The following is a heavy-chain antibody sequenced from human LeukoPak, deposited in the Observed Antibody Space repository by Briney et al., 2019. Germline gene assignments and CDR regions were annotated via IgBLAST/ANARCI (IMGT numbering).Heavy chain of an antibody. CDR2: MYYDGSS. CDR3: ARTGTTSYYYYYMDV. Sequence: SETLSLACTVSGGSINSGTFYWGWIRQPPGKGLEWIGSMYYDGSSYYNPSLKSRVTTSVDTSKNQFSLKLSSVTAADTAVYYCARTGTTSYYYYYMDVWGKGTTVTVSS. CDR1: GGSINSGTFY. D-gene: IGHD1-7*01. J-gene: IGHJ6*03. V-gene: IGHV4-39*07.